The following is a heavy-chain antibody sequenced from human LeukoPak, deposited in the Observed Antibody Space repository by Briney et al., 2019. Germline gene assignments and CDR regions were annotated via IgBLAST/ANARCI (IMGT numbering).Heavy chain of an antibody. Sequence: ASVKVSCKASGYTFTSYGISWVRQAPGQGLEWMGWISAYNGNTNYAQKFQGRVTITADESTSTAYMELSSLRSEDTAVYYCARVRDILTGYYTSEGGAFDIWGQGTMVTVSS. D-gene: IGHD3-9*01. V-gene: IGHV1-18*01. CDR2: ISAYNGNT. CDR3: ARVRDILTGYYTSEGGAFDI. CDR1: GYTFTSYG. J-gene: IGHJ3*02.